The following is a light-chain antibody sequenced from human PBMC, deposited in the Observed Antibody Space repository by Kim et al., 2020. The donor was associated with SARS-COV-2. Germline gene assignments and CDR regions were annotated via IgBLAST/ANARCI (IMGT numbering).Light chain of an antibody. J-gene: IGLJ1*01. CDR2: DVS. V-gene: IGLV2-11*01. CDR3: CSYAGSYTFYV. CDR1: SSDVGGYNY. Sequence: QSFSTTCTGTSSDVGGYNYVSWYQQHPGKAPKLMIYDVSKRPSGVPDRFSGSKSGNTASLTISGLQAEDEADYYCCSYAGSYTFYVFGTGTKVTVL.